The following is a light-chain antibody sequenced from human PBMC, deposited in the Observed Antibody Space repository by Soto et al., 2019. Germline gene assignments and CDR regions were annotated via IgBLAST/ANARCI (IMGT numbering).Light chain of an antibody. V-gene: IGKV3-15*01. CDR3: QHYSHGLYT. CDR1: QSITTN. J-gene: IGKJ2*01. Sequence: IVMTQTPATLSMSPGDRATLSCRASQSITTNMAWYQQKPGQAPRLLIYDASTRATGFPARFSGSGSGTEFTLTISNLQSEDFAVYYCQHYSHGLYTFGQGTKLEIK. CDR2: DAS.